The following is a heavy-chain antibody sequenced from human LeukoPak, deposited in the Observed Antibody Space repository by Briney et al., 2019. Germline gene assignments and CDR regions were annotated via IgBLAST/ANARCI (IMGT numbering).Heavy chain of an antibody. D-gene: IGHD3-10*01. CDR1: GDDISSSNW. Sequence: PSGTLSLTCSVSGDDISSSNWWTWVRRPPQKGLEWIGEVYHSGSMNYNPSLKSRIYMSVDKSQNRFSLRLTSVTAADTAVYFCARVSGSGLYFKSFDPWGQGTLVIVSA. CDR2: VYHSGSM. CDR3: ARVSGSGLYFKSFDP. J-gene: IGHJ5*01. V-gene: IGHV4-4*02.